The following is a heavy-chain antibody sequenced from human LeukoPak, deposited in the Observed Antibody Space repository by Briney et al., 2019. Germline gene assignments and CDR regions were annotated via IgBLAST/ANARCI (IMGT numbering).Heavy chain of an antibody. D-gene: IGHD3-3*01. J-gene: IGHJ6*02. CDR3: ATGRFFDV. Sequence: GGSLRLSCIASRFTFHKNDMTWIRQGPGLGLEWVSLVTATGEATFYADPVKGRFTISRDNSKNTLYLQMSNLRAEDTAVYYCATGRFFDVWGQGTTVTVTS. CDR2: VTATGEAT. CDR1: RFTFHKND. V-gene: IGHV3-23*01.